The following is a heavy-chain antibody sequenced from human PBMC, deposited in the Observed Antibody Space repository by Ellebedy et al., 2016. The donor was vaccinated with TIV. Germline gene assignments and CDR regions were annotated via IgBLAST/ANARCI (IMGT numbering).Heavy chain of an antibody. CDR3: ARQTPSSIWRNGFWDC. V-gene: IGHV4-59*08. Sequence: SETLSLTCTVSGGSMSTHYWSWIRQPPGRGLEWIGYIFYSGSTYYNPSLKSRVTISVDTSKNQFSLNLSSVTAADTAVYYCARQTPSSIWRNGFWDCWGQGTLVIVSS. CDR1: GGSMSTHY. D-gene: IGHD6-13*01. CDR2: IFYSGST. J-gene: IGHJ4*02.